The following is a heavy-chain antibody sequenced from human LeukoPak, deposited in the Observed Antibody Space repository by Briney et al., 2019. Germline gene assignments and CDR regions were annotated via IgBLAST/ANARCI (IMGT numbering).Heavy chain of an antibody. V-gene: IGHV3-7*01. J-gene: IGHJ4*02. Sequence: PGGSLRLSCAVSGFTVSSNYMSWVRQTPGKGLEWVANIKQDGSEKYYVDSVKGRFTISRDNAKNSLYLQMNSLRAEDTAVYYCARDLIRWYFDYWGQGTLVTVSS. CDR1: GFTVSSNY. CDR2: IKQDGSEK. CDR3: ARDLIRWYFDY. D-gene: IGHD3-16*01.